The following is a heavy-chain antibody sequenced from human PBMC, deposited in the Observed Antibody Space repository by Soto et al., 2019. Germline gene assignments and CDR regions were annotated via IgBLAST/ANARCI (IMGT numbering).Heavy chain of an antibody. J-gene: IGHJ4*02. Sequence: QVQLVESGGGVVQPGRSLRLSCAASGFIFSSYAMHWVRQAPGKGLEWVAVISYDGSNKYYADSVKGRFTISRDNSKNTLYLQMNSLRAEDTPVYYCARDHVVVVAAIPVYWGQGTLVTVSS. D-gene: IGHD2-15*01. CDR2: ISYDGSNK. V-gene: IGHV3-30-3*01. CDR1: GFIFSSYA. CDR3: ARDHVVVVAAIPVY.